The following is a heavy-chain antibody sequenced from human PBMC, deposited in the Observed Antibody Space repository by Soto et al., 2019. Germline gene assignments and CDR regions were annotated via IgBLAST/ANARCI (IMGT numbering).Heavy chain of an antibody. D-gene: IGHD6-13*01. CDR3: ARAGYSSSWYETKVDNWFDP. J-gene: IGHJ5*02. V-gene: IGHV4-31*03. CDR2: IYYSGST. CDR1: GGSISSGGYY. Sequence: SETLSLTCTVSGGSISSGGYYWSWIRQHPGKGLEWIGYIYYSGSTYYNPSLKSRVTISVDTSKNQFSLKLSSVTAADTAVYYCARAGYSSSWYETKVDNWFDPWGQGTLVTVSS.